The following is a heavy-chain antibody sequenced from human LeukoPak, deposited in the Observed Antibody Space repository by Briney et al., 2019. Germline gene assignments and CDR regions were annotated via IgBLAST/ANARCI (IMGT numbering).Heavy chain of an antibody. CDR2: ISGSGGST. CDR3: AKNNYYGSGSQQVYYYYYYMDV. J-gene: IGHJ6*03. CDR1: GFTFSSYG. D-gene: IGHD3-10*01. V-gene: IGHV3-23*01. Sequence: GGSLRLSCAASGFTFSSYGMSWVRQAPGKGLEWVSAISGSGGSTYYADSVKGRFTISRDNSKNTLYLQMNSLRAEDTAVYYCAKNNYYGSGSQQVYYYYYYMDVWGKGTTVTISS.